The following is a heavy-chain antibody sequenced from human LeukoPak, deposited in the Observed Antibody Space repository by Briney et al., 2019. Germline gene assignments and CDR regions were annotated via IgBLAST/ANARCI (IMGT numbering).Heavy chain of an antibody. V-gene: IGHV1-69*13. CDR1: GGAFSSYA. CDR2: IIPIFGTA. Sequence: SVKVSCKASGGAFSSYAISWVRQAPGQGLEWMGGIIPIFGTANYAQKFQGRVTITADESTSTAYMELSSLRSEDTAVYYCARGANYYDSSGYYYYSMDVWGQGTTVTVSS. J-gene: IGHJ6*02. D-gene: IGHD3-22*01. CDR3: ARGANYYDSSGYYYYSMDV.